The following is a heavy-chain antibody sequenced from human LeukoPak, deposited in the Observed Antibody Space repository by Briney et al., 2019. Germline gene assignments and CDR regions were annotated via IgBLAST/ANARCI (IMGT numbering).Heavy chain of an antibody. CDR1: GYTFTSYD. V-gene: IGHV1-8*01. J-gene: IGHJ4*02. Sequence: ASVKVSCKASGYTFTSYDINWVRQATGQALEWMGWMNPNSGNTGYAQKFQGRVTMTRNTSISTAYMELSSLRSEDTAVYYCAVRPDTAMVTGIDYWGQGTLVTVSS. CDR2: MNPNSGNT. D-gene: IGHD5-18*01. CDR3: AVRPDTAMVTGIDY.